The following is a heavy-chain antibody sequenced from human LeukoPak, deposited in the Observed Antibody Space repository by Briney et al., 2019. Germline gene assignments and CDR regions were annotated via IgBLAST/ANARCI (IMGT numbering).Heavy chain of an antibody. D-gene: IGHD3-10*01. Sequence: ASVKVSCKASGYTFISYAMHWVRQAPGQRLEWMGWINTGNGNTKYSQKFQGRVTITRDTSASTAYMELSSLRSEDTAVYYCARGRAFYFGSGSYYNPDYWGQGTLVTVSS. CDR2: INTGNGNT. CDR3: ARGRAFYFGSGSYYNPDY. J-gene: IGHJ4*02. CDR1: GYTFISYA. V-gene: IGHV1-3*04.